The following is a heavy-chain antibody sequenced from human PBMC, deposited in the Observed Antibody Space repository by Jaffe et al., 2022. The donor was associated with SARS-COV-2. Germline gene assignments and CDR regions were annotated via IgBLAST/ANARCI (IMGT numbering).Heavy chain of an antibody. CDR3: AKADPAYYYGMDV. V-gene: IGHV3-30*18. Sequence: QVQLVESGGGVVQPGRSLRLSCAASGFTFSSYGMHWVRQAPGKGLEWVAVISYDGSNKYYADSVKGRFTISRDNSKNTLYLQMNSLRAEDTAVYYCAKADPAYYYGMDVWGQGTTVTVSS. CDR2: ISYDGSNK. J-gene: IGHJ6*02. CDR1: GFTFSSYG.